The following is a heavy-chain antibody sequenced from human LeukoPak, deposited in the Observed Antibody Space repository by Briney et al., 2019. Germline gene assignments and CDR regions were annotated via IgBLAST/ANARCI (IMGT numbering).Heavy chain of an antibody. CDR3: AREPLNWNDVVYFDY. CDR1: GFTFSDYY. Sequence: GGSLRLSCAASGFTFSDYYMSWIRQAPGKGLEWVSYISSSGSTIYYADSVKGRFTISRDNAKNSLYLQMNSLRAEDTAVYYCAREPLNWNDVVYFDYWGQGTLVTVSS. D-gene: IGHD1-20*01. J-gene: IGHJ4*02. CDR2: ISSSGSTI. V-gene: IGHV3-11*04.